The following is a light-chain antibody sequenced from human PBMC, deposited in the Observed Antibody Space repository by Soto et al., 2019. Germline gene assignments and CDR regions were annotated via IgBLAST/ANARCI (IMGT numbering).Light chain of an antibody. V-gene: IGLV1-40*01. CDR2: GNS. Sequence: QSVLTQPPSVSGAPGQRVTISCTGSSSNIGAGYDVHWYQQFPGTAPKLLIYGNSNRPSGVPDRFSGSKSGTSASLAITGLQAEDEADHYCQFYDSSLSYVFGTGTKVTVL. CDR1: SSNIGAGYD. J-gene: IGLJ1*01. CDR3: QFYDSSLSYV.